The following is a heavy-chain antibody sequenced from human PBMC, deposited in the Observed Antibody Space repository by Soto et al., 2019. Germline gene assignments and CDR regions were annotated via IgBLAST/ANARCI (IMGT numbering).Heavy chain of an antibody. V-gene: IGHV1-69*01. D-gene: IGHD4-17*01. CDR1: GGSFRRHG. CDR2: TIPVLYTA. CDR3: ARDPAPTVTTLGHGLDV. J-gene: IGHJ6*02. Sequence: QVQLMQSGPEVKTPGSSVKVSCRASGGSFRRHGISWVRQAPGQGLEWMGGTIPVLYTANYAQKFQGRLTTTADESTNTAYMDLSSRTSEDTAMYYCARDPAPTVTTLGHGLDVWGQGTTVTVSS.